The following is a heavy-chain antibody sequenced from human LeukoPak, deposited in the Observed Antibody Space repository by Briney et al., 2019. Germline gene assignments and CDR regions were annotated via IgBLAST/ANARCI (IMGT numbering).Heavy chain of an antibody. Sequence: PGRSLRLSCAASGFTFSSYGMHWVRQAPGKGLEWVAVISYDGSNKYYADSVKGRFTISRDNSKNTLYLQMNSLRAEDTAVYYCAKTLYSGSYLGWGQGTLVTVSS. V-gene: IGHV3-30*18. CDR1: GFTFSSYG. CDR2: ISYDGSNK. D-gene: IGHD1-26*01. J-gene: IGHJ4*02. CDR3: AKTLYSGSYLG.